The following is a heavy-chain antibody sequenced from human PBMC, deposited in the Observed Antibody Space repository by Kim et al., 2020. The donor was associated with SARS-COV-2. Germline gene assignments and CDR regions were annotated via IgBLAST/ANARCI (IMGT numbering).Heavy chain of an antibody. J-gene: IGHJ4*02. CDR2: IHPGDSDM. V-gene: IGHV5-51*01. D-gene: IGHD6-19*01. CDR3: ARQSGIPVADN. Sequence: GESLKISCQGSENGFTSFWIGWVRQMPGKGLEWMGIIHPGDSDMRYSPSFQGQVAMSVDKSISTAYLQWSSLKASDTAMYYCARQSGIPVADNWGQGTLVTVSS. CDR1: ENGFTSFW.